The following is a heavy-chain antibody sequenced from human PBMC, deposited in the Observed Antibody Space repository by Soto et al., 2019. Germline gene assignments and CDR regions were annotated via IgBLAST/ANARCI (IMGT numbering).Heavy chain of an antibody. J-gene: IGHJ2*01. Sequence: EVQLVESGGGLVKPGGSLRLSCAASGFTFSSYSMNWVRQAPGKGLEWVSSMSSSSSYIYYAYSVKSQFTISRDNAKNSLYLQMNSLRAEDTAVYYCARMVKGERYFDLWGRGTLVTVSS. CDR2: MSSSSSYI. V-gene: IGHV3-21*01. D-gene: IGHD2-15*01. CDR3: ARMVKGERYFDL. CDR1: GFTFSSYS.